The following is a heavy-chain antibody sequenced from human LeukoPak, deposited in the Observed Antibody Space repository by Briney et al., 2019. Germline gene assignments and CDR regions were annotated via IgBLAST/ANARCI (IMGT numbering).Heavy chain of an antibody. J-gene: IGHJ4*02. CDR3: ARVRGTLSD. V-gene: IGHV4-39*01. CDR2: IYYSGST. D-gene: IGHD1-26*01. Sequence: WVRQPPGKGLEWIGSIYYSGSTYYNSSLKSRVTISVDTSKNQFSLKLSSVTAADTAVYYCARVRGTLSDWGQGTLVTVSS.